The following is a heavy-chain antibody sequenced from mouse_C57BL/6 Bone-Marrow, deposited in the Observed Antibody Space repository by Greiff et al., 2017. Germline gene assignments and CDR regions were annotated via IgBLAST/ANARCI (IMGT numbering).Heavy chain of an antibody. D-gene: IGHD1-1*01. CDR3: ARGGYYYGSSFHYYAMDY. J-gene: IGHJ4*01. Sequence: QVQLKESGAELVRPAASVKLSCKASGYTFTDFYLNWVKQRPGQGLEWIARIYPGSGNTYYNETFKGKTTLTAEISSSTAYMRLSSLTSESSAVYFCARGGYYYGSSFHYYAMDYWGQGTSVTVSS. CDR2: IYPGSGNT. CDR1: GYTFTDFY. V-gene: IGHV1-76*01.